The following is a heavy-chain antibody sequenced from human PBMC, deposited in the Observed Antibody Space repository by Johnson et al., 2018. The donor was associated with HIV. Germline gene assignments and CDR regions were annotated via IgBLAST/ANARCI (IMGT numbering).Heavy chain of an antibody. D-gene: IGHD6-6*01. Sequence: QVQLVESGGGVVRPGRSLRLSCAASGFTFSTYGIHWVRQAPGKGLEWVAVTWYDARYKYCTDSVKGRFTISRDNSKNTLYLQMKSLRGEYTAVYSCARGRSSSSTAAFDIWGQGTMVTVSS. CDR1: GFTFSTYG. CDR3: ARGRSSSSTAAFDI. J-gene: IGHJ3*02. CDR2: TWYDARYK. V-gene: IGHV3-33*08.